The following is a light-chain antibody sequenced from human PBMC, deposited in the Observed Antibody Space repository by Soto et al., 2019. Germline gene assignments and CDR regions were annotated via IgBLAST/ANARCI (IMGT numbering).Light chain of an antibody. CDR2: DVS. Sequence: QSALTQPASVSGSPGLSIAISCTGTSRDVGGYNSVSWYQQQPGKVPKLMIYDVSNRPSGVSNRFSGSKSGNTASLTISGLQAADEGAYYCSSYTTGGSYVFGTGTKLTVL. J-gene: IGLJ1*01. CDR3: SSYTTGGSYV. V-gene: IGLV2-14*01. CDR1: SRDVGGYNS.